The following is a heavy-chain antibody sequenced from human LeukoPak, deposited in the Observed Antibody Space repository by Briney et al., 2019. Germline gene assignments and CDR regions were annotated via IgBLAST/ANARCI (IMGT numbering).Heavy chain of an antibody. CDR1: GFTFSSYW. V-gene: IGHV3-48*01. CDR2: ISSSSSTI. J-gene: IGHJ3*02. D-gene: IGHD2-21*02. CDR3: ARRPYCGGDCYSLDAFDI. Sequence: GGSLRLSCAASGFTFSSYWMNWVRQAPGKGLEWISYISSSSSTIFYADSVKGRFTISRDNAKNSLYLQMNSLRAEDSAVYYCARRPYCGGDCYSLDAFDIWGQGTMVTVSS.